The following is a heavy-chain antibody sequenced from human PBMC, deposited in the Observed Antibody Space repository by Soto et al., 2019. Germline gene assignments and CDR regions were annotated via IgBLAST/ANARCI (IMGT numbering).Heavy chain of an antibody. CDR2: TYYRSKWYD. D-gene: IGHD3-9*01. CDR3: SRTHFDWSVPPNAFDI. V-gene: IGHV6-1*01. J-gene: IGHJ3*02. CDR1: GDSVSSNSAA. Sequence: AQTLSLTCAISGDSVSSNSAAWASIRRSRSRGLGWLGRTYYRSKWYDDYAVSVKSRITINPATSKNQFSLQLNSVTSEATAVYYCSRTHFDWSVPPNAFDIWGQGTMVTVSS.